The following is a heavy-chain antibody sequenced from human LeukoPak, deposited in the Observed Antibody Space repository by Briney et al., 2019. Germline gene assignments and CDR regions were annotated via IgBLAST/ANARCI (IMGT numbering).Heavy chain of an antibody. V-gene: IGHV1-18*01. J-gene: IGHJ3*02. CDR3: ARELYDFWSGYYNPKDAFDI. CDR1: GYTSTSYG. D-gene: IGHD3-3*01. Sequence: ASVKVSCKASGYTSTSYGISWVRQAPGQGLEWIGWISAYNGNTNYAQKLQGRVTMTTDTSTSTAYMELRSLRSDDTAVYYCARELYDFWSGYYNPKDAFDIWGQGTMVTVSS. CDR2: ISAYNGNT.